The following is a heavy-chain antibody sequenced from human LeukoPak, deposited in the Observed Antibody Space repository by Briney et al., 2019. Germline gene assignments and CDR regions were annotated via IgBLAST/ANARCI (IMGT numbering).Heavy chain of an antibody. Sequence: PGGSLRLSCAASGFTFSSYWMTWVRQAPGKGLEWVANIGQDGSEKHYVDSVKGRFTISRDNAKNSLYLQMNSLRADDTAVYYCSGGTYADYWGQGTLVTVSS. V-gene: IGHV3-7*01. D-gene: IGHD3-16*01. CDR1: GFTFSSYW. CDR2: IGQDGSEK. CDR3: SGGTYADY. J-gene: IGHJ4*02.